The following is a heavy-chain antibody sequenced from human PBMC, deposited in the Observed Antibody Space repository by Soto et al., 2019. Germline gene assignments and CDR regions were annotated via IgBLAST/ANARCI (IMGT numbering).Heavy chain of an antibody. D-gene: IGHD1-7*01. CDR3: ARVPRITGTTYSLYYYGMDV. CDR1: GYTFTSYG. CDR2: INPSGGST. J-gene: IGHJ6*02. Sequence: ASVKVSCKASGYTFTSYGISWVRQAPGQGLEWMGWINPSGGSTSYAQKFQGRVTMTRDTSTSTVYMELSSLRSEDTAVYYCARVPRITGTTYSLYYYGMDVWGQGTTVTVSS. V-gene: IGHV1-46*01.